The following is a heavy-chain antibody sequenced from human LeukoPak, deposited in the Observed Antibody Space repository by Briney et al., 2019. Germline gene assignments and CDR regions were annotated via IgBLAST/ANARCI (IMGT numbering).Heavy chain of an antibody. CDR2: IVVGSGNT. Sequence: GASVKLSCKASGFTFTSSAMQWVRQARGQRLEWIGWIVVGSGNTNYAQKLQERVTITRDMSTSTAYIEVSSLRSEDTAVSYCAATGGEGDAFDIWGQGTMITVSS. V-gene: IGHV1-58*02. D-gene: IGHD3-10*01. J-gene: IGHJ3*02. CDR1: GFTFTSSA. CDR3: AATGGEGDAFDI.